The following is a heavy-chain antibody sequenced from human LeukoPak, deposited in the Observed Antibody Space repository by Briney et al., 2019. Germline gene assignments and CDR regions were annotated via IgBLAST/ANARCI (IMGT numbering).Heavy chain of an antibody. J-gene: IGHJ4*02. CDR1: GFTFSDFA. D-gene: IGHD3-22*01. V-gene: IGHV3-11*04. Sequence: PGGSLRLSCAGSGFTFSDFAMSWVRQAPGKGLEWVSYISSSGSTIYYADSVKGRFTISRDNAKNSLYLQMNSLRAEDTAVYYCARDPGSSGYTFDYWGQGTLVPVSS. CDR2: ISSSGSTI. CDR3: ARDPGSSGYTFDY.